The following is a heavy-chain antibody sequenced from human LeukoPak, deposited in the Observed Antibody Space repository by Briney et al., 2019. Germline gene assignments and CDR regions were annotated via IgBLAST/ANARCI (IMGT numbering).Heavy chain of an antibody. V-gene: IGHV5-51*01. Sequence: GESLKISCKGSGYSFPTYWIGGVRQMPGKGLEWMGIIYPGDSDTRYSPSFQSQVTISADKSISTAYLQWSSLKASDTAMYYCARHPADYGDYFDYWGQGTLVTVSS. J-gene: IGHJ4*02. D-gene: IGHD4-17*01. CDR2: IYPGDSDT. CDR1: GYSFPTYW. CDR3: ARHPADYGDYFDY.